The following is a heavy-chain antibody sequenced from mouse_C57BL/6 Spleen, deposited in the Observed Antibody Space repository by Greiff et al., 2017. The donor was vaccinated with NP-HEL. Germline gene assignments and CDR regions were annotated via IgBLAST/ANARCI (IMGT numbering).Heavy chain of an antibody. CDR3: ARRHYGSSPYYYAMDY. V-gene: IGHV1-55*01. CDR1: GYTFTSYW. J-gene: IGHJ4*01. Sequence: VQLQQPGAELVKPGASVKMSCKASGYTFTSYWITWVKQRPGQGLEWIGDIYPGSGSTNYNEKFKSKATLTVDTSSSTAYMQRSSLTSEDSAVYYCARRHYGSSPYYYAMDYWGQGTSVTVSS. D-gene: IGHD1-1*01. CDR2: IYPGSGST.